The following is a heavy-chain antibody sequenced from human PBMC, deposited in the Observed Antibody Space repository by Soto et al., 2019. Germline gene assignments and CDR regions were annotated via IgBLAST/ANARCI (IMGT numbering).Heavy chain of an antibody. J-gene: IGHJ4*02. D-gene: IGHD6-13*01. CDR2: ISGSGGST. CDR1: GFTFSSFA. CDR3: AKGKGTIAAAGTLDY. Sequence: GGSLRLSCAASGFTFSSFAMNWVRQAPGKGLEWVSAISGSGGSTYYADSVKGRFTISRDNSKNTLYLQMNSLRAEDTAVYYCAKGKGTIAAAGTLDYWGQGTLVTVSS. V-gene: IGHV3-23*01.